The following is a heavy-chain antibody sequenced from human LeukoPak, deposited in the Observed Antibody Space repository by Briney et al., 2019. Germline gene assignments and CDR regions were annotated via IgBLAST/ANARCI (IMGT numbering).Heavy chain of an antibody. V-gene: IGHV3-48*01. Sequence: GGSLRLSCAASGFTFSSYSMYWVRQAPGKGLEWVSYISSSSSTIYYADSVKGRFTISRDNAKNSLYLQMNSLKTEDTAVYYCARELRGYNRLRTYYYYMDVWGKGTTVTVSS. CDR1: GFTFSSYS. D-gene: IGHD5-24*01. CDR3: ARELRGYNRLRTYYYYMDV. CDR2: ISSSSSTI. J-gene: IGHJ6*03.